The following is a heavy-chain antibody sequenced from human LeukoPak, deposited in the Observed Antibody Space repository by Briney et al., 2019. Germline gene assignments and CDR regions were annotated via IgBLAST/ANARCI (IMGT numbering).Heavy chain of an antibody. V-gene: IGHV3-33*01. J-gene: IGHJ6*02. CDR2: IWYDGSNK. Sequence: GGSLRLSCAASGFTFSSYGMHWVRQAPGKGLEWVAVIWYDGSNKYYADSVKGRFTISRDNSKNTLYVQMNSLRAEDTAVYYCARDRNYDFGSGSYYYSVRDVGAQGTTVTFSS. D-gene: IGHD3-3*01. CDR1: GFTFSSYG. CDR3: ARDRNYDFGSGSYYYSVRDV.